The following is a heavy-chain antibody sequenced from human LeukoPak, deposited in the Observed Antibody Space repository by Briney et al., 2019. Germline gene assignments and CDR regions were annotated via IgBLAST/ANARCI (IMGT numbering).Heavy chain of an antibody. CDR3: ALTGDYYGPDAFDI. D-gene: IGHD3-10*01. J-gene: IGHJ3*02. Sequence: ASVKVSCKASGGTFSSYAISWVRQAPGQGLEWMGIINPSGGSTSYAQKFQGRVAVTRDTSTSTVYMELSSLRSEDTAVYYCALTGDYYGPDAFDIWGQGTMVTVSS. V-gene: IGHV1-46*01. CDR2: INPSGGST. CDR1: GGTFSSYA.